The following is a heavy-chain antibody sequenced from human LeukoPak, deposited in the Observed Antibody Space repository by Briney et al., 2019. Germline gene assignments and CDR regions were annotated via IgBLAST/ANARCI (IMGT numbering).Heavy chain of an antibody. CDR1: GDTFSSYA. D-gene: IGHD1-1*01. CDR3: ARESPGTTVFDY. CDR2: IIPIFGPA. V-gene: IGHV1-69*13. J-gene: IGHJ4*02. Sequence: SVKVSCKASGDTFSSYAFSWVRQAPGHGLEWMGGIIPIFGPANYAQKFQGRVTIVADESTSTAYMELSSLRSEDTAVYYCARESPGTTVFDYWGQGTLVTVSS.